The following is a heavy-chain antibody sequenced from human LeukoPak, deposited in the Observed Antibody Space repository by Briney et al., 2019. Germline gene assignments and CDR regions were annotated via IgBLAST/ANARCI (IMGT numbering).Heavy chain of an antibody. CDR1: GFPFSHYS. CDR3: VRDLNWNFDY. Sequence: GGSLRLSCAASGFPFSHYSMNWVRQAPGKGLEFLAYISTGSDLESYAGSVKGRFTINRDNVMNSLSLQMNSLRVEDTAVYYCVRDLNWNFDYWGQGTLVTVSS. D-gene: IGHD1-20*01. J-gene: IGHJ4*02. CDR2: ISTGSDLE. V-gene: IGHV3-48*01.